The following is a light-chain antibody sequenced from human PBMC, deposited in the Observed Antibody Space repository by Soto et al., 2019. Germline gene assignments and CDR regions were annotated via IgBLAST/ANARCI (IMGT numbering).Light chain of an antibody. CDR3: SSYTSSSTLVV. J-gene: IGLJ2*01. V-gene: IGLV1-47*01. Sequence: QSVLTQPPSASATPGQRVTISCSGSGSNIGSTYVDWYQQLPGAAPNLLIYRNSQRPSGVPDRFSGSKSGTSASLAISGLRSEDEADYHCSSYTSSSTLVVFGGGTKVTVL. CDR1: GSNIGSTY. CDR2: RNS.